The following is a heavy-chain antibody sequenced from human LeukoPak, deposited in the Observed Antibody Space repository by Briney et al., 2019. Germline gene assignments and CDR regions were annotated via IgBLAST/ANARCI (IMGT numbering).Heavy chain of an antibody. V-gene: IGHV4-34*01. J-gene: IGHJ4*02. CDR1: GGSFSGYY. CDR3: ARNPHRGRITMIVVVSRPFDN. CDR2: INHSGST. D-gene: IGHD3-22*01. Sequence: PSETLSLTCAVYGGSFSGYYWSWIRQPPGKGLEWIGEINHSGSTNYNPSLKSRVTISVDTSKNQFSLKLSSVTAADTAVYYCARNPHRGRITMIVVVSRPFDNWGQGTLVTVSS.